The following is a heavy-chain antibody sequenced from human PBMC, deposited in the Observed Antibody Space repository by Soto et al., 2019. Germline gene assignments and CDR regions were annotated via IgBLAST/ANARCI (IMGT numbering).Heavy chain of an antibody. CDR3: AMWVSGSEAYYYYXMDG. CDR2: IHPGDSDT. D-gene: IGHD1-26*01. Sequence: GESLKISCKGSGYNFTNYWIGWVRQMPGKGLEWMGIIHPGDSDTIYSPSFQGQVTISADKSISTAYLQWSSLKASDTAIYYCAMWVSGSEAYYYYXMDGWGQGTTVTVSS. CDR1: GYNFTNYW. V-gene: IGHV5-51*01. J-gene: IGHJ6*02.